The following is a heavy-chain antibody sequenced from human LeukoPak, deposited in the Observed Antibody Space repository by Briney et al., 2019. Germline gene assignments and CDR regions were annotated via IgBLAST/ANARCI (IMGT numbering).Heavy chain of an antibody. V-gene: IGHV1-69*13. CDR2: INPNLGRA. CDR3: ARVAAGMRRGFDS. J-gene: IGHJ5*01. Sequence: ASVKVSLKAAVGTFTSYANSGVGQAPGQGLEWVGGINPNLGRANYAQKFQGRVTITADESTSTAYMELSSLRSEDTAVDYCARVAAGMRRGFDSWGQGTLVTVSS. D-gene: IGHD6-13*01. CDR1: VGTFTSYA.